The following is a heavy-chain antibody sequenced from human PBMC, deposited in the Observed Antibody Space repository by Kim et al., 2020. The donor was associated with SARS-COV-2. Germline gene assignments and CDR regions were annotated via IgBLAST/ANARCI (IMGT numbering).Heavy chain of an antibody. J-gene: IGHJ5*02. CDR3: ARDPSAAPIVVVYNWFDP. V-gene: IGHV4-38-2*02. Sequence: SETLSLTCTVSGYSISSGYYWGWIRQPPGKGLEWIGSIYHSGSTYYNPSLKSRVTISVDTSKNQFSLKLSSVTAADTSAYYCARDPSAAPIVVVYNWFDP. CDR2: IYHSGST. D-gene: IGHD3-22*01. CDR1: GYSISSGYY.